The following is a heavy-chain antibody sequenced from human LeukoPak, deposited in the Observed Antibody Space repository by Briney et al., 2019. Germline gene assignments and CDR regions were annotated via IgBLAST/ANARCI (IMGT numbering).Heavy chain of an antibody. CDR2: IKQDGSEK. J-gene: IGHJ4*02. CDR3: ANGDGFDY. CDR1: GFTFSTYW. Sequence: GGSLRLSCATSGFTFSTYWMSWVRQPPGKGLEWVANIKQDGSEKYYVDSVRGRFTISRDNAKNSLYLQMNSLRAEDTAVYYCANGDGFDYWGQGTLVTVSS. D-gene: IGHD5-24*01. V-gene: IGHV3-7*01.